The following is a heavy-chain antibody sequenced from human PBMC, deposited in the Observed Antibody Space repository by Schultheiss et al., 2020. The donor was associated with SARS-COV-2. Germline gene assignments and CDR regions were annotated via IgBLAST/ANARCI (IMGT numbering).Heavy chain of an antibody. D-gene: IGHD3-10*01. CDR2: IYYSGST. Sequence: SETLSLTCTVSGGSISSYYWSWIRQPPGKGLEWIGYIYYSGSTYYNPSLKSRVTISVDRSKNQFSLKMTSVTAADTAVYYCARCPGSPHYYYYGMDVWGQGTTVTVSS. J-gene: IGHJ6*02. CDR1: GGSISSYY. V-gene: IGHV4-59*12. CDR3: ARCPGSPHYYYYGMDV.